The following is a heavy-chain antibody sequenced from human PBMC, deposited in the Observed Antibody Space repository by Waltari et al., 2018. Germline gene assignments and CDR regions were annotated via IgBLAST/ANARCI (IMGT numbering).Heavy chain of an antibody. CDR3: ARGGGYRVFDS. CDR2: IYRDGYT. D-gene: IGHD2-15*01. V-gene: IGHV3-66*01. J-gene: IGHJ4*02. Sequence: EVMLVEAGGDLVQRGGSLRLSCAVSGFSVSDNFLAWVSQAPGKGLEWVSVIYRDGYTYYQDSAKGRFTISRDGFKNTLYLQMDSLRPEDTALYYCARGGGYRVFDSWGQGTLVTVSA. CDR1: GFSVSDNF.